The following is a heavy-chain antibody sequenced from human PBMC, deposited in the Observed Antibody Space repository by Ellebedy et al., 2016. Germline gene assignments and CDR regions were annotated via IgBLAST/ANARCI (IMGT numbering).Heavy chain of an antibody. CDR1: GFTFSNYF. Sequence: GGSLRLXXATTGFTFSNYFMTWVRQAPGKGLEWVATISAGGETTYFADSMRGRFTVSRDNSKSTLYLHMNSLRVDDTAVYYCRPGHYANLWGHGTLVTVSS. D-gene: IGHD4-17*01. V-gene: IGHV3-23*01. CDR3: RPGHYANL. CDR2: ISAGGETT. J-gene: IGHJ5*02.